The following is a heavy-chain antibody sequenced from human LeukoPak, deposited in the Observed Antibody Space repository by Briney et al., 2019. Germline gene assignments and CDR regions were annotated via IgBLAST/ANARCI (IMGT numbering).Heavy chain of an antibody. V-gene: IGHV4-39*07. CDR3: ARDMGGSYYSNWFDP. J-gene: IGHJ5*02. CDR2: IYYSGNT. D-gene: IGHD1-26*01. CDR1: GGSLSSSSYY. Sequence: SETLSLTCTVSGGSLSSSSYYWGWIRQPPGKGLEWIGSIYYSGNTYYNPSLKSRVTISVDTSKNQFSLKLSSVTAADTAVYYCARDMGGSYYSNWFDPWGQGTLVTVSS.